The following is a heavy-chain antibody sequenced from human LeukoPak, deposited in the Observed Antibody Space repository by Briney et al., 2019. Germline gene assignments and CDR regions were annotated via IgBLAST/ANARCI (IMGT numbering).Heavy chain of an antibody. V-gene: IGHV4-39*07. D-gene: IGHD5-18*01. CDR1: GGSISSYY. Sequence: SETLSLTSTVSGGSISSYYCCSIRHPPGKGLEWIGRIYFSGSTYYTPSLQSRVTISVDTSKNQFSLKLSSVTAADTAVYYCAREGYSYQFDYWGQGTLVTVSS. CDR3: AREGYSYQFDY. CDR2: IYFSGST. J-gene: IGHJ4*02.